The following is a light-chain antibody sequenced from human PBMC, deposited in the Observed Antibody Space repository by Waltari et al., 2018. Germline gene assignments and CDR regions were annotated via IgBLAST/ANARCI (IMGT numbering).Light chain of an antibody. CDR1: SSAIGPYHY. V-gene: IGLV2-14*03. J-gene: IGLJ2*01. CDR2: DVS. Sequence: QSALTQPASLSGSPGQSITISCTGTSSAIGPYHYVSLYQQVPGKAPRLIIYDVSYRPSGVSSRFSGSKSGNTASLTISGLQAGDEADYFCSSYIDSTTLELFGGGTSLTVL. CDR3: SSYIDSTTLEL.